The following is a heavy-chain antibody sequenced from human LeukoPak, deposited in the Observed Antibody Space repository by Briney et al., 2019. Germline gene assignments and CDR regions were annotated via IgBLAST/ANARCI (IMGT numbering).Heavy chain of an antibody. Sequence: PGGSLRLSCVVSGFTFSNYEMNWVRQAPGKGLEWVSYISRSGSPMSYADSVKGRFTISRDNSKNSLYLQMNSLRAEDTAVYYCARDKSRWESLDYWGQGTLITVSA. CDR2: ISRSGSPM. V-gene: IGHV3-48*03. CDR3: ARDKSRWESLDY. CDR1: GFTFSNYE. J-gene: IGHJ4*02. D-gene: IGHD1-26*01.